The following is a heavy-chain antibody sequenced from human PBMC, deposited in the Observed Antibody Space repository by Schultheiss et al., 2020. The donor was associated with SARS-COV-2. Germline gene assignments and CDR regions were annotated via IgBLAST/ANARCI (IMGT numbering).Heavy chain of an antibody. CDR3: ATRRRGEFDY. V-gene: IGHV4-31*03. CDR2: IYYSGST. Sequence: SQTLSLTCTVSGGSIRSGGYYWSWIRQHPGKGLEWIGYIYYSGSTYYNPSLKSRVTISVDTSKNQFSLKLSSVTAADTAVYYCATRRRGEFDYWGQGTLVTVSS. J-gene: IGHJ4*02. CDR1: GGSIRSGGYY. D-gene: IGHD3-16*01.